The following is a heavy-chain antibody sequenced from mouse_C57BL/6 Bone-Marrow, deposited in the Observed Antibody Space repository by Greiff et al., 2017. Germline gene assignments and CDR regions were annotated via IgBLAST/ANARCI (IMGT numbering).Heavy chain of an antibody. CDR2: ISSGGDYI. Sequence: EVQGVESGEGLVKPGGSLTLSCAASGFTFSSYAMSWVRQTPEKRLEWVAYISSGGDYIHYADTVKGRFTISRDNARNNLYLQMSSLKFEDTSMYYCTRYRFYAMDYWGQGTSVTVSS. CDR1: GFTFSSYA. CDR3: TRYRFYAMDY. J-gene: IGHJ4*01. V-gene: IGHV5-9-1*02.